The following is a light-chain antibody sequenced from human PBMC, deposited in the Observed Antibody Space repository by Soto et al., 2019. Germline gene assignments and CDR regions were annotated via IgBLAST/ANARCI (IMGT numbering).Light chain of an antibody. V-gene: IGLV1-44*01. CDR3: AVWDDSLNGRV. Sequence: QSVLTQPPSPSGTPGQRVPISCAGSLSNIGSNTVHWYQQLPGTAHKLLIYLNNQRPSGGPDRFSGSKSGTSASLAISGLQSEDDADYFCAVWDDSLNGRVFGGGTKLTVL. J-gene: IGLJ3*02. CDR1: LSNIGSNT. CDR2: LNN.